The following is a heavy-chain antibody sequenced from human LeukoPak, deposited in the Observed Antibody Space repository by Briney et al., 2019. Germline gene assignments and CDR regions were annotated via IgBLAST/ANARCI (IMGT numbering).Heavy chain of an antibody. CDR2: IKSKTDGGTT. V-gene: IGHV3-15*01. CDR1: GFTFSSYG. Sequence: GGSLRLSCAASGFTFSSYGMHWVRQAPGKGLEWVGRIKSKTDGGTTDYAAPVKGRFTISRDDSKNTLYLQMNSLKTEDTAVYYCTTERPDIVVVPALSYYYMDVWGKGTTVTVSS. J-gene: IGHJ6*03. CDR3: TTERPDIVVVPALSYYYMDV. D-gene: IGHD2-2*01.